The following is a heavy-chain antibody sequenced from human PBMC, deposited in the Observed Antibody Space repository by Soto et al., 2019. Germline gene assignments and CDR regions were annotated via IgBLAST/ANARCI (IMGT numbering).Heavy chain of an antibody. D-gene: IGHD2-15*01. CDR1: GGTFSIYA. V-gene: IGHV1-69*13. J-gene: IGHJ5*02. CDR2: IIPILGTA. Sequence: SVKVSCKASGGTFSIYAMSWVRQAPGQGLEWMGGIIPILGTANYAQKFQGRVTITADESTSTAYMELSSLRSEDTAVYYCARALVVVAASWFDPWGQGTLVTVSS. CDR3: ARALVVVAASWFDP.